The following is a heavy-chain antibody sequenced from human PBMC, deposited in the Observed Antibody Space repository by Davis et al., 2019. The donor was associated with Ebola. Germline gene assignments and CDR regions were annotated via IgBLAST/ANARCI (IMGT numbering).Heavy chain of an antibody. D-gene: IGHD3-22*01. V-gene: IGHV1-46*01. J-gene: IGHJ3*02. CDR1: GYRFTSYY. Sequence: ASVKVSCKASGYRFTSYYMHWVRQAPGQGLEWMGIINPITGGTSYAQNLQVRVNMTRDTSTSTVYMELNSLSSEDTAVYYCAGEGGRYYDSSGYVFDIWGQGIMVKVSS. CDR3: AGEGGRYYDSSGYVFDI. CDR2: INPITGGT.